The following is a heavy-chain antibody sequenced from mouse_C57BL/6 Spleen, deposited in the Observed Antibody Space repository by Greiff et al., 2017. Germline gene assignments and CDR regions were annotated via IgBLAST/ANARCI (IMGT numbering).Heavy chain of an antibody. CDR1: GYTFTDYY. V-gene: IGHV1-19*01. Sequence: VQLQQSGPVLVKPGASVKMSCKASGYTFTDYYMNWVKQSHGKSLEWIGVINPYNGGTSYNQKFKGKATLTVDKSSSTAYMELNSLTSEDSAVYYYAREGLYYDYDGYFDVWGTGTTVTVSS. CDR3: AREGLYYDYDGYFDV. CDR2: INPYNGGT. D-gene: IGHD2-4*01. J-gene: IGHJ1*03.